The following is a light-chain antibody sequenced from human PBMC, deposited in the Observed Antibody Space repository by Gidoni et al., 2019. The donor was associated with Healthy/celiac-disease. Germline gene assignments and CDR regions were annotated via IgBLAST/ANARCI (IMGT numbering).Light chain of an antibody. V-gene: IGLV3-1*01. Sequence: SSELTQPPSVSVSPGQTASITCSGHELGDNYACWYQQKPGQSPVLVLHQDIKRPSGIPERFSGSKSGNTATLTISGTQAMDEADYYCQAWDSSTVLFGGGTKLTVL. CDR2: QDI. J-gene: IGLJ2*01. CDR1: ELGDNY. CDR3: QAWDSSTVL.